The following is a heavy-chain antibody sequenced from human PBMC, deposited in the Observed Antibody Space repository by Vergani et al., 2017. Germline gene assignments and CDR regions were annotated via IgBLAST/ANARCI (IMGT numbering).Heavy chain of an antibody. CDR1: GFSLSNARMG. CDR3: AHRPGYCSGGSCSNWFDP. Sequence: QVTLKESGPVLVKPTETLTLTCTVSGFSLSNARMGVSWIRQPPGKALEWLAHIFSNDEKSYSTSLKSRLTISKDTSKSQVVLTMTNMDPVDTATYYCAHRPGYCSGGSCSNWFDPWGQGTLVTVSS. J-gene: IGHJ5*02. D-gene: IGHD2-15*01. CDR2: IFSNDEK. V-gene: IGHV2-26*01.